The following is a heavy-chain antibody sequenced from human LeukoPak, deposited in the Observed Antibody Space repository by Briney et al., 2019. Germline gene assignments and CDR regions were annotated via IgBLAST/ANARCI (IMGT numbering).Heavy chain of an antibody. Sequence: SETLSLTCAVSGGSISSSNWWSWVRQPPGKGLEWIGEINHSGSTNYNPSLKSRVTISVDTSKNQFSLKLSSVTAADTAVYYCARVSIDVQLEPVDAFDIWGQGTMVTVSS. J-gene: IGHJ3*02. CDR3: ARVSIDVQLEPVDAFDI. CDR1: GGSISSSNW. D-gene: IGHD1-1*01. CDR2: INHSGST. V-gene: IGHV4-4*02.